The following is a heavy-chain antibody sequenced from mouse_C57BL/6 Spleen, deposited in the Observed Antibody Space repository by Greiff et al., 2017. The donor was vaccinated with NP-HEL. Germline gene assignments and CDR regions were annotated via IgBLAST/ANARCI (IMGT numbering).Heavy chain of an antibody. J-gene: IGHJ2*01. V-gene: IGHV5-4*01. CDR1: GFTFSSYA. CDR3: ARDSPDYGHPSYFDY. Sequence: EVNVVESGGGLVKPGGSLKLSCAASGFTFSSYAMSWVRQTPGKGLEWVATISDGGSYTYYPDNVKGRFTISRDNSKNNLYLQMSHLKSEDTAMYYGARDSPDYGHPSYFDYWGQGTTLTVSS. CDR2: ISDGGSYT. D-gene: IGHD1-1*01.